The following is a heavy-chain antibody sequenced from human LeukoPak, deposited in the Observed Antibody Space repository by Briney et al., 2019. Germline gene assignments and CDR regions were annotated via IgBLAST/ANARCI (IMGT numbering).Heavy chain of an antibody. V-gene: IGHV3-33*01. CDR2: IWYDGSNK. CDR3: ARVDTAMGSLDY. CDR1: GFTFSRYA. D-gene: IGHD5-18*01. Sequence: QAGRSLRLSCAASGFTFSRYAMHWARQAPGKGLEGVAIIWYDGSNKNYVDSVKGRFTISRDNGKNTLYLQMNSLRAEDTAVYYCARVDTAMGSLDYWGQGILVTVSS. J-gene: IGHJ4*02.